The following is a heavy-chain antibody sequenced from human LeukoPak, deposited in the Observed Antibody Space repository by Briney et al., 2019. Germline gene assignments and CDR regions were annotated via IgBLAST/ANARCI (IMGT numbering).Heavy chain of an antibody. J-gene: IGHJ4*02. CDR2: INPNSGGT. Sequence: ASVKVSCKASGYTFAGYYMHWVRQAPGQGLEWMGWINPNSGGTNYAQKFQGRVTMTRDTSISTAYMELSRLRSDDTAVYYCARDSSGWYSLLDYWGQGTLVTVSS. CDR3: ARDSSGWYSLLDY. D-gene: IGHD6-19*01. V-gene: IGHV1-2*02. CDR1: GYTFAGYY.